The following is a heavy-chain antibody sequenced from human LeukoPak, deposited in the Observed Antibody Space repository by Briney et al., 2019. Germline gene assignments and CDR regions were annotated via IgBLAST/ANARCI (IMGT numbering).Heavy chain of an antibody. V-gene: IGHV3-30*18. D-gene: IGHD2-15*01. CDR1: GFTFRSYG. Sequence: PGGSLRLSCAASGFTFRSYGIHWVRQAPGKGLEWVAVISYDGSHKYYADSVKGRFTISRDNSKNTLYLQMNSLRAEDTAVYYCAKDLRDSRFLPRRYCSGGSCYQGIDYWGQGTLVTVSS. CDR3: AKDLRDSRFLPRRYCSGGSCYQGIDY. J-gene: IGHJ4*02. CDR2: ISYDGSHK.